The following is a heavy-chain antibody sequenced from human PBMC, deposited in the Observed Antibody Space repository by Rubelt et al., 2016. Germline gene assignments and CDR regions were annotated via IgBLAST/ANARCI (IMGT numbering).Heavy chain of an antibody. J-gene: IGHJ4*02. D-gene: IGHD2-8*01. V-gene: IGHV1-18*01. CDR2: ISTYNGDT. Sequence: QVQLVQSGAEVKEPGASIKVSCKTSGYSFKRYAISWVRQAPGQGLEWMGWISTYNGDTRYAQNFQGRVTMTTDTSTSTVCMELMSFSSDDTAVYSGARDPSTTSGCHAYFDYWGQGTLVTVSS. CDR1: GYSFKRYA. CDR3: ARDPSTTSGCHAYFDY.